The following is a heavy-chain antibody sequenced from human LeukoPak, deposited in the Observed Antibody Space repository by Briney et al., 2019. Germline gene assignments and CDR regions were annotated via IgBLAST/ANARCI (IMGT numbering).Heavy chain of an antibody. J-gene: IGHJ6*02. V-gene: IGHV1-8*01. Sequence: ASVKVSCKASGYTFTSYDISWVRQATGQGLEWMGWTNPNSGNTGYAQKFQGRVTMTRNTSISTAYMELSSLRSEDTAVYYCARGIAARPFYYYYGMDVWGQGTTVTVSS. CDR1: GYTFTSYD. D-gene: IGHD6-6*01. CDR3: ARGIAARPFYYYYGMDV. CDR2: TNPNSGNT.